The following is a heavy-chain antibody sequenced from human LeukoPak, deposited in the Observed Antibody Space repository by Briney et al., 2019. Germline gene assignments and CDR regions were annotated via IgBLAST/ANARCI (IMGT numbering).Heavy chain of an antibody. CDR3: ARSSTYVVIPDY. Sequence: GASVKVSCKASGYTFTSYGISWVRQAPGQGLEWMGWISAYNGNTNYAQKFQGRVTITADKSTSTAYMELSSLRSEDTAVYYCARSSTYVVIPDYWGQGTLVTVSS. CDR2: ISAYNGNT. V-gene: IGHV1-18*01. J-gene: IGHJ4*02. D-gene: IGHD3-22*01. CDR1: GYTFTSYG.